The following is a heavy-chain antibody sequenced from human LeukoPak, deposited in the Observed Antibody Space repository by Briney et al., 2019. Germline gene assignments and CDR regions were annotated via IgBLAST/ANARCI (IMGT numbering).Heavy chain of an antibody. CDR3: AKDFRDTSMFTEGYFDS. Sequence: PGGSLRLSCSASGYIFKNYAMSWVRQAPGRGLEWVSGFSGLGDSKYYADSVNGRFSISRDNANNRLYLQMNNLRAEDTAAYYCAKDFRDTSMFTEGYFDSWGQGALVTVSS. J-gene: IGHJ4*02. V-gene: IGHV3-23*01. D-gene: IGHD5-18*01. CDR2: FSGLGDSK. CDR1: GYIFKNYA.